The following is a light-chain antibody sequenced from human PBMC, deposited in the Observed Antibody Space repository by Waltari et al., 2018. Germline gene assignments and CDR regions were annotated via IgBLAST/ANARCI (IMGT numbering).Light chain of an antibody. CDR1: ENISKY. CDR3: QHYVRLPVT. Sequence: ERATPACRASENISKYLTWYQQKPGQAPRLLIYAASTRATGIPDRFSGSGFGTDFSLTISSLEPEDFAVYYCQHYVRLPVTFGQGTKVEIK. V-gene: IGKV3-20*01. CDR2: AAS. J-gene: IGKJ1*01.